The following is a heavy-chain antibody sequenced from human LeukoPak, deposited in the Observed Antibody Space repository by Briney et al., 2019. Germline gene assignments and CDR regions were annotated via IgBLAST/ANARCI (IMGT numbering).Heavy chain of an antibody. CDR3: ARVRFGESSDWYFDL. CDR1: GGTFSSYA. CDR2: IITIFDTG. V-gene: IGHV1-69*13. Sequence: VASVTVSCKASGGTFSSYAISWVRQAPGQGLEWMGGIITIFDTGNYAQKFQGRVTITADESTSTAYMELSSLRSEDTAVYYCARVRFGESSDWYFDLWGRGTLVTVSS. J-gene: IGHJ2*01. D-gene: IGHD3-10*01.